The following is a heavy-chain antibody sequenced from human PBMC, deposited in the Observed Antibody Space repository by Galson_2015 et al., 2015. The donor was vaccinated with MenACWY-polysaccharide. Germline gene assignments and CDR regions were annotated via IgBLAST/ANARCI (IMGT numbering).Heavy chain of an antibody. CDR3: AKTVTTGYNYYYHGMDV. Sequence: SLRLSCAASGFTFSSDGMHWVRQAPGTGAEWVAVVSCAGGDRYYADSVKGRFTISRDNSKNTLYLQMNSLRAEDTAVYYCAKTVTTGYNYYYHGMDVWGQGTTVTVSS. CDR2: VSCAGGDR. J-gene: IGHJ6*02. D-gene: IGHD4-17*01. V-gene: IGHV3-30*18. CDR1: GFTFSSDG.